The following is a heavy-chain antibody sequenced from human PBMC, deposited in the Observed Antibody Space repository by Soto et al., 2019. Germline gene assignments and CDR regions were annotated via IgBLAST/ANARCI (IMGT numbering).Heavy chain of an antibody. V-gene: IGHV1-69*08. CDR2: IIPILGIA. D-gene: IGHD3-10*01. CDR3: AREYYGSGTDWNAFDI. CDR1: GGTFSSYT. Sequence: QVQLVQSGAEVKKPGSSVKVSCKASGGTFSSYTISWVRQAPGQGLEWMGRIIPILGIANYAQKFQGRVTITADKSTSTAYMELSSLRSEDTAVYYCAREYYGSGTDWNAFDIWGQGTMVTVSS. J-gene: IGHJ3*02.